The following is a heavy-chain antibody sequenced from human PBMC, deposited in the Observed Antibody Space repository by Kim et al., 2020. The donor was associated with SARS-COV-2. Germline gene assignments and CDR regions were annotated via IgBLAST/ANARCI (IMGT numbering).Heavy chain of an antibody. V-gene: IGHV4-59*10. D-gene: IGHD3-10*01. J-gene: IGHJ4*02. CDR3: ARSYGSGSYFDY. Sequence: NYNPPLKSRVTMSVDTSKNQFSLKLSSVTAADTAVYYCARSYGSGSYFDYWGQGTLVTVSS.